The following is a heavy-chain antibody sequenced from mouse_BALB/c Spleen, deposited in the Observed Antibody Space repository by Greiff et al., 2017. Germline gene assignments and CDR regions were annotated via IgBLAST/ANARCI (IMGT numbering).Heavy chain of an antibody. CDR3: AKPVYGSSYVGHWYFDV. D-gene: IGHD1-1*01. J-gene: IGHJ1*01. CDR2: INPSTGYT. CDR1: GYTFTSYW. V-gene: IGHV1-7*01. Sequence: QVQLKESGAELAKPGASVKMSCKASGYTFTSYWMHWVKQRPGQGLEWIGYINPSTGYTEYNQKFKDKATLTADKSSSTAYMQLSSLTSEDSAVYYCAKPVYGSSYVGHWYFDVWGAGTTVTVSS.